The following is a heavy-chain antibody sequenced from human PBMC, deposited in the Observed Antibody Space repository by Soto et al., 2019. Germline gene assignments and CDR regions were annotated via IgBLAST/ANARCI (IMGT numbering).Heavy chain of an antibody. CDR1: GGTFSTYD. CDR2: IIPLFGTA. CDR3: AINEGTDGHKFAY. V-gene: IGHV1-69*01. J-gene: IGHJ4*02. D-gene: IGHD1-1*01. Sequence: QVQLVQSGAEVKKPGSSVKVSCKASGGTFSTYDICWVRQAPGQGLEWMGGIIPLFGTANYAQKCQGRATIIADESKRTAYMELRRLRSEDTAVYYCAINEGTDGHKFAYWGQGTLVTVSS.